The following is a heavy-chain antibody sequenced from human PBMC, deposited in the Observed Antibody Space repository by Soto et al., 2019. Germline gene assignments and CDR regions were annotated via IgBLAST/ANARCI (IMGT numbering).Heavy chain of an antibody. V-gene: IGHV3-23*01. Sequence: PGGSLRLSCAASGFTFSSYAMSWVRQAPGKGLEWVSAISGSGGSTYYADSVKGRFTISRDNSKNTLYLQMNSLRAEDTAVYYCANRVTARPGYNWFDPWGQGTLVTVSS. CDR2: ISGSGGST. D-gene: IGHD6-6*01. CDR3: ANRVTARPGYNWFDP. CDR1: GFTFSSYA. J-gene: IGHJ5*02.